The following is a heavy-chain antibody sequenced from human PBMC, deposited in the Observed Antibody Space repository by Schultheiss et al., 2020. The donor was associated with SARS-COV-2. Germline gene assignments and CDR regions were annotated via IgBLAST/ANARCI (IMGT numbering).Heavy chain of an antibody. CDR1: GGSISSYY. D-gene: IGHD6-19*01. CDR2: IYTSGST. J-gene: IGHJ2*01. V-gene: IGHV4-4*07. CDR3: ARVYSSGWYDWYFDL. Sequence: SQTLSLTCTVSGGSISSYYWSWIRQPAGKGLEWIGRIYTSGSTNYNPSLKSRVTISVDTSKNQFSLKLSSVTAADTAVYYCARVYSSGWYDWYFDLWGRGTLVTVSS.